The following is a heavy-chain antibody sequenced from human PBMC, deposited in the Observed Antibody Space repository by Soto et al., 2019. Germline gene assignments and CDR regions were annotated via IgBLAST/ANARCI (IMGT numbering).Heavy chain of an antibody. CDR2: IYYSGST. J-gene: IGHJ4*02. D-gene: IGHD2-15*01. CDR1: GGSISSSSYY. Sequence: PSETLSLTCIVSGGSISSSSYYWGWIRQPPGKGLEWIGSIYYSGSTYYNPSLKSRVTISVDTSKNQFSLKLSSVTAADTAVYYCACCSGGSCYSARGVGGPYFDYWGQGTLVTVSS. CDR3: ACCSGGSCYSARGVGGPYFDY. V-gene: IGHV4-39*01.